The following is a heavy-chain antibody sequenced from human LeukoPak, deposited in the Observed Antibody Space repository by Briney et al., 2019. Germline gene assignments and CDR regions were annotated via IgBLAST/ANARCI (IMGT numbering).Heavy chain of an antibody. Sequence: ASVRASCKASGYTFTGYYMHWARQAPGQGLEWMGWINPNSGATNYAQRFQGRVTVTRDTSISTAYMKLSRLTSDDTAVYYCARGGYSSGGSLGFGPWGQGTLVTVSS. D-gene: IGHD6-19*01. V-gene: IGHV1-2*02. CDR2: INPNSGAT. CDR1: GYTFTGYY. J-gene: IGHJ5*02. CDR3: ARGGYSSGGSLGFGP.